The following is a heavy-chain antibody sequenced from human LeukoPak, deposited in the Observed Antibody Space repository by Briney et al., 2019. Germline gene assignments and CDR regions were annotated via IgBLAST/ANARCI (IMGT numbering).Heavy chain of an antibody. Sequence: PSENLSLTCTVSGGSFSSYYWTWIRQPAGKGLEWIGRIYNSGTTNYSPSLESRVTMSLDTSKNRFSLSLSSVTAADTAVYYCARDRLGATGHWRIDVWGRGTLVTVSS. D-gene: IGHD1-26*01. V-gene: IGHV4-4*07. CDR1: GGSFSSYY. J-gene: IGHJ2*01. CDR2: IYNSGTT. CDR3: ARDRLGATGHWRIDV.